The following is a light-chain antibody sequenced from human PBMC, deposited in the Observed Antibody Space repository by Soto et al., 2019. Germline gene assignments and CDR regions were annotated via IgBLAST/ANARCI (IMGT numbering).Light chain of an antibody. V-gene: IGKV3-20*01. Sequence: EIVLTQSPGTLSLSPGERVTLSCRASQSVSSAYLAWYQQKRGQAPRLLIYGASNRATGIPDRFSGSGSGTDFTLTISRLEPEDFAVYYCQQFSSYPLTFGGGTKVDIK. CDR2: GAS. J-gene: IGKJ4*01. CDR3: QQFSSYPLT. CDR1: QSVSSAY.